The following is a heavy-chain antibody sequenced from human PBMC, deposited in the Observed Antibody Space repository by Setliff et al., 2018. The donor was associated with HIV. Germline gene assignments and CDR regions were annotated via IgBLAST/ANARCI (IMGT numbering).Heavy chain of an antibody. V-gene: IGHV1-2*06. Sequence: ASVKVSCKATEYMILAYKMNWVRQAPGQGLEWIGRISPNNGAAEYAPKFQGRVIMTLYTSISTAYSEIPRLTSDDAAVYYCARPRVFDSFDVWGQGTMVTVSS. CDR2: ISPNNGAA. CDR3: ARPRVFDSFDV. J-gene: IGHJ3*01. CDR1: EYMILAYK.